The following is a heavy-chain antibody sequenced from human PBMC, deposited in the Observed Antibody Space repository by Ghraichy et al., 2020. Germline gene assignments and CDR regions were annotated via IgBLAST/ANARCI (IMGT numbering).Heavy chain of an antibody. V-gene: IGHV1-18*04. CDR1: GYTFSSYG. Sequence: ASVKVSCKASGYTFSSYGISWVRQAPGQGLEWMGWISAYNGNINYAQKLQGRVAMTTDTSTNTASMELSSLKSDDTALYFCARVVGYPWAFAIWGQGTMGTVSS. CDR3: ARVVGYPWAFAI. J-gene: IGHJ3*02. CDR2: ISAYNGNI. D-gene: IGHD2-15*01.